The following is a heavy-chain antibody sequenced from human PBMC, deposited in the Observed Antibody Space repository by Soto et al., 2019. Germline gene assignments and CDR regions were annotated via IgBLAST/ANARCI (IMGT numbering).Heavy chain of an antibody. D-gene: IGHD6-19*01. CDR1: GYTFTSYG. Sequence: ASVKVSCKASGYTFTSYGMSWVRQAPGQGLEWMGWISTYNGNTNYAQKLQCRVTMTTDTSTSTAYMELRSRSSHDTAVYYCASDFSGGSASSGWFNWFDPWGQGTMVTVSS. CDR3: ASDFSGGSASSGWFNWFDP. CDR2: ISTYNGNT. V-gene: IGHV1-18*01. J-gene: IGHJ5*02.